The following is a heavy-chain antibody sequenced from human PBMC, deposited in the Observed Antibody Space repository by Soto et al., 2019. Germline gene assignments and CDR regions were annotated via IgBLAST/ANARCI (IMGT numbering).Heavy chain of an antibody. J-gene: IGHJ4*02. CDR1: GGSISNYD. CDR3: ARGHYDFWSGYFATIDY. Sequence: SETLSLTCTVSGGSISNYDWSWIRQPPGKGLEWIGYIHYSGNTKYYPSLKSRVTISADTSKDQFSLKLTSVTAADTAVYYCARGHYDFWSGYFATIDYWGQGTLLTVSS. V-gene: IGHV4-59*08. D-gene: IGHD3-3*01. CDR2: IHYSGNT.